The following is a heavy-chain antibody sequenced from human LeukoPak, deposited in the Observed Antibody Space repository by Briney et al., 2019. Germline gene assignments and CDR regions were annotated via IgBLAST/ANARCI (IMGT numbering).Heavy chain of an antibody. D-gene: IGHD3-10*01. Sequence: SETLSLTCAVSGGSISSGGYSWSWIRQPPGKGLEWIGYIYHSGSTYYNPSLKSRVTISVDRSKNQFSLKLSSVTAADTAVYYCARELAFRRLYYGSGYYFDYWGQGTLVTVSS. V-gene: IGHV4-30-2*01. CDR1: GGSISSGGYS. CDR2: IYHSGST. CDR3: ARELAFRRLYYGSGYYFDY. J-gene: IGHJ4*02.